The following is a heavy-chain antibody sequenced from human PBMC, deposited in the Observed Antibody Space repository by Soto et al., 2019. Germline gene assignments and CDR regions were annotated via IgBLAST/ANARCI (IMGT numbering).Heavy chain of an antibody. D-gene: IGHD2-15*01. Sequence: PGESLKISCKASGYIFTSHWIGWVRRMPGKGLEWLGIIYPGDSDTRYSPSFQGQVTISADKSITTAYLQWSSLKASDTAFYYCARALKDPVMANHAFDLWGQGKMLTVSS. CDR1: GYIFTSHW. V-gene: IGHV5-51*01. CDR2: IYPGDSDT. J-gene: IGHJ3*01. CDR3: ARALKDPVMANHAFDL.